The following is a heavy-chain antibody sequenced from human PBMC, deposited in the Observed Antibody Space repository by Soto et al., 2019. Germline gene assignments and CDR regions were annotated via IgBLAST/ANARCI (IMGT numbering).Heavy chain of an antibody. D-gene: IGHD1-26*01. CDR2: INWNSDKV. V-gene: IGHV3-9*03. CDR3: ATDKGATPYYTDS. J-gene: IGHJ5*01. Sequence: VLLVESGGGLVQPGRSLRLSCAGSGVNFGNYAMHWVRQAPGKGLEWVADINWNSDKVAYAGSVLGRFTIFRDSAKNSLHPQMNDMTTEDMAVYYCATDKGATPYYTDSWGQGIL. CDR1: GVNFGNYA.